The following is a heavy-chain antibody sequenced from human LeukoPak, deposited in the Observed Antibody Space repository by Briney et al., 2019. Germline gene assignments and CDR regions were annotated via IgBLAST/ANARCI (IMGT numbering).Heavy chain of an antibody. V-gene: IGHV1-18*01. Sequence: GASVKVSCKASGYTFTSYGISWVRQAPGQGLEWMGWISAYNGNTNYAQKLQGRVTMTTDTSTSTAYMELRSLRAEDTAVYYCARLYSSSSGLRASDYWGQGTLVTVSS. CDR3: ARLYSSSSGLRASDY. J-gene: IGHJ4*02. CDR1: GYTFTSYG. D-gene: IGHD6-6*01. CDR2: ISAYNGNT.